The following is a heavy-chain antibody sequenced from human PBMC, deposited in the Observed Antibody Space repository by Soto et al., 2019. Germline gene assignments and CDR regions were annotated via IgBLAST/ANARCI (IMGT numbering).Heavy chain of an antibody. Sequence: QVQLQESGPGLVKPSQTLSLTCTVSGGSISSGGYYWSWIRQHPGKGLEWIGYIYYSGSTYYNPSLRSRVTISVYTSKNHFSLKLSSVTAADTAVYYCARDNDEYSSSSGIDYWGQGTLVTVSS. CDR1: GGSISSGGYY. V-gene: IGHV4-31*03. J-gene: IGHJ4*02. CDR3: ARDNDEYSSSSGIDY. CDR2: IYYSGST. D-gene: IGHD6-6*01.